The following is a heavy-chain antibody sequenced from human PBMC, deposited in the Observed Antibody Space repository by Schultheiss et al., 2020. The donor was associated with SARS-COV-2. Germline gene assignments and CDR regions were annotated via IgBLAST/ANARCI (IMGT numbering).Heavy chain of an antibody. V-gene: IGHV1-3*01. CDR1: GYTLTELS. Sequence: ASVKVSCKVSGYTLTELSMHWVRQAPGQGLEWMGWINAGNGNTKYSQKFQGRVTITRDTSASTAYMELSRLRSDDTAVYYCAREVSRGTDYWGQGTLVTVSS. D-gene: IGHD1-26*01. CDR2: INAGNGNT. CDR3: AREVSRGTDY. J-gene: IGHJ4*02.